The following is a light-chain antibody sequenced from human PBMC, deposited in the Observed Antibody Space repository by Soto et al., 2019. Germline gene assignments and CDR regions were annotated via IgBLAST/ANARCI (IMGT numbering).Light chain of an antibody. CDR2: EVS. J-gene: IGLJ1*01. CDR3: SSYTSSSTYV. V-gene: IGLV2-14*01. CDR1: SSDVGGYNY. Sequence: QSVLTQPASVSGSPGQSITISCTGTSSDVGGYNYVSWYQQNPGKAPKLMIYEVSNRPSGVSNRLSGSKSGNTASLTISGLQAEDEADYYCSSYTSSSTYVFGTGTKVTVL.